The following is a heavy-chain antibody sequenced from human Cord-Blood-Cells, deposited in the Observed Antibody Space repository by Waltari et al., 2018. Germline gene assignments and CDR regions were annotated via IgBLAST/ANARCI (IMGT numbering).Heavy chain of an antibody. V-gene: IGHV4-39*01. D-gene: IGHD3-3*01. J-gene: IGHJ6*03. CDR2: IYYSVST. CDR1: GGSISSSSYY. Sequence: QLQLQESGPGLVKPSETLSLTCTVSGGSISSSSYYWGWIRQPPGKGLEWIGSIYYSVSTYYNPSLKSRVTISVDTSKNQFSLKLSSVTAADTAVYYCARGGGYDFWSGYYYYYYMDVWGKGTTVTVSS. CDR3: ARGGGYDFWSGYYYYYYMDV.